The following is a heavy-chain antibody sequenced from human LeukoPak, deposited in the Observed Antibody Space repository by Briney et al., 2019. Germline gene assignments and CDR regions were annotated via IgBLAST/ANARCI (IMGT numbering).Heavy chain of an antibody. CDR2: ISSSSTYT. Sequence: GGSLRLSCTASGFTFSSYAMNWVRQAPGKGLEWVSFISSSSTYTNYADSVKGRFTISRDNAKNSLYLQMNSLKAEDKAVYYCARESLYPDYWGRGTLVTVPS. V-gene: IGHV3-21*01. J-gene: IGHJ4*02. CDR3: ARESLYPDY. CDR1: GFTFSSYA.